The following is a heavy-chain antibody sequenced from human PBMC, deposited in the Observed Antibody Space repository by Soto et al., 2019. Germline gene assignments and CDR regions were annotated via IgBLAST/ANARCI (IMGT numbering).Heavy chain of an antibody. J-gene: IGHJ6*02. Sequence: SETLSLTCAVYGGSLSGYYWSWIRQPPGKGLEWIGEINHSGSTNYNPSLKSRVTISVDTSKNQFSLKLSSVTAADTAVYYCARGHVGYYYYYGMDVWGQGTTVTVSS. CDR1: GGSLSGYY. CDR2: INHSGST. V-gene: IGHV4-34*01. CDR3: ARGHVGYYYYYGMDV.